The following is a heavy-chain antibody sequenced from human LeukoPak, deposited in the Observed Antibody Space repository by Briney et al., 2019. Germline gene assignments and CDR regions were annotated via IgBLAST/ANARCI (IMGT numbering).Heavy chain of an antibody. CDR3: ARFLEYSSSSYYYYGMDV. Sequence: GGSLRLSCAASGFTFSSYSLNWVRQAPGKGLEWVSSISTRSSYIVYADSVKGRLTISRDNAKNSLYLQMNSLRAEDTAVYYCARFLEYSSSSYYYYGMDVWGQGTTVTVSS. CDR1: GFTFSSYS. J-gene: IGHJ6*02. V-gene: IGHV3-21*01. D-gene: IGHD6-6*01. CDR2: ISTRSSYI.